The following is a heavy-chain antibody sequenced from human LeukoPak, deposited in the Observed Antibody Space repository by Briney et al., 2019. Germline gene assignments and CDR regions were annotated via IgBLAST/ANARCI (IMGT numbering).Heavy chain of an antibody. Sequence: GGSLRLSCAASGFTFSSYSMNWVRQAPGKGLEWVSSISSSSSYIYYADSVKGRFTISRDNAKNSLYLQMNSLRAGDTAVYYCARDRGYCSSTSCYDHYFDYWGQGTLVTVSS. CDR2: ISSSSSYI. CDR1: GFTFSSYS. V-gene: IGHV3-21*01. D-gene: IGHD2-2*01. J-gene: IGHJ4*02. CDR3: ARDRGYCSSTSCYDHYFDY.